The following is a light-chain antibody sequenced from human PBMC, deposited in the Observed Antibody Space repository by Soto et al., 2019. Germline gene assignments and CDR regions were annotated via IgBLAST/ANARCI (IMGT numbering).Light chain of an antibody. CDR2: KAS. CDR1: QSISSW. Sequence: DIPTTQSPSTLSASVGDRDTITCRASQSISSWLAWYQQKPGKAPKLLIYKASSLESGVPSRFSGSGSGTDFTLTISSLQPDDFATYYCQRYNSYWTFGQGTKVDI. J-gene: IGKJ1*01. CDR3: QRYNSYWT. V-gene: IGKV1-5*03.